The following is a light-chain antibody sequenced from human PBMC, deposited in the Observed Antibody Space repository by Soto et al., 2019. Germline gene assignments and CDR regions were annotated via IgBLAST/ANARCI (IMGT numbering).Light chain of an antibody. J-gene: IGKJ1*01. CDR3: QQYNNWPPWT. Sequence: EIVMTQSPATLSVSPGERATLSCRASQSVSSNLAWYQQKPGQAPRLLIYGASTRATGIPARFSCSGSGTEFTLTISSLQSEDXXVYYCQQYNNWPPWTFGQGTKVEIK. CDR2: GAS. V-gene: IGKV3-15*01. CDR1: QSVSSN.